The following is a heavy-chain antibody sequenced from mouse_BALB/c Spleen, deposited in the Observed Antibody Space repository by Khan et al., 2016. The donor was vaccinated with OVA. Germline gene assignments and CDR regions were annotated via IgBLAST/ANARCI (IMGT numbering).Heavy chain of an antibody. CDR1: GFTFSSYA. D-gene: IGHD2-14*01. Sequence: EVELVESGGGSVKPGGSLKLSCAVSGFTFSSYAMSWVRQTPEKRLEWVASNSSGGSTYYPDSVKGRFTISRDNARNILYLQMSSLRSEDMAMYYCAREAYRYDEYYFDYWGQGTTLTVSS. CDR3: AREAYRYDEYYFDY. V-gene: IGHV5-6-5*01. CDR2: NSSGGST. J-gene: IGHJ2*01.